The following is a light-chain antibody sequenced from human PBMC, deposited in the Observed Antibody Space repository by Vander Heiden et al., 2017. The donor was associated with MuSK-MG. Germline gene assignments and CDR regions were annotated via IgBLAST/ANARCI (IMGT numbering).Light chain of an antibody. CDR1: QGISSY. J-gene: IGKJ4*01. CDR3: QQRNSYP. V-gene: IGKV1-9*01. CDR2: AAS. Sequence: IHFTQSPSSLSASVGDRVTITCRASQGISSYLAWYQQKPGKAPKLLIYAASTLQSGVPSRFSGSGSGTDFTLTISSLQPEDFATYYCQQRNSYPFGGGTKVEIK.